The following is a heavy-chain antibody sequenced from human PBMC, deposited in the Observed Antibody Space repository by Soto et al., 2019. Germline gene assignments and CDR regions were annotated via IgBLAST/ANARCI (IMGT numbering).Heavy chain of an antibody. J-gene: IGHJ6*02. V-gene: IGHV3-30*18. Sequence: ESGGGVVQPGRSLRLSCAASGFTFSSYGMHWVRQAPGKGLEWVAVISYDGSNKYYADSVKGRFTISRDNSKNTLYLQMNSLRAEDTAVYYCANRGVGLTGRVYYYYGMDVWGQGTTVTVSS. CDR2: ISYDGSNK. D-gene: IGHD1-20*01. CDR3: ANRGVGLTGRVYYYYGMDV. CDR1: GFTFSSYG.